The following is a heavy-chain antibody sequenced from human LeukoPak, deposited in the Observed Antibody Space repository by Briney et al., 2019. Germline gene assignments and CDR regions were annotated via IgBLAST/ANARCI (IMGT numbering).Heavy chain of an antibody. Sequence: PGGSLRLSCAASGFTFSSYGMHWVRQAPGKGLEWVAVISYDGSNKYYADSVKGRFTISRDNSKNTLYLQMNSLRAEDTAVYYCAKDIPAVTTEYFDYWGQGTLVTVSS. V-gene: IGHV3-30*18. CDR1: GFTFSSYG. CDR3: AKDIPAVTTEYFDY. D-gene: IGHD4-11*01. CDR2: ISYDGSNK. J-gene: IGHJ4*02.